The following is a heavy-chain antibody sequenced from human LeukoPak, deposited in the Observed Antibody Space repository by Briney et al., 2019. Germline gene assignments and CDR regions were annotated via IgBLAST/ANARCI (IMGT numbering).Heavy chain of an antibody. Sequence: SGTLSLTCTVSGGSISSYYWSWIRQPPGKGLEWIGYTYYSGSTNYNPSLKSRVTISVDTSKNQFSQKLSSVTAADTAVYYCARDHHYYDSSGYQLNWFDPWGQGTLVTVSS. D-gene: IGHD3-22*01. CDR2: TYYSGST. V-gene: IGHV4-59*01. CDR1: GGSISSYY. J-gene: IGHJ5*02. CDR3: ARDHHYYDSSGYQLNWFDP.